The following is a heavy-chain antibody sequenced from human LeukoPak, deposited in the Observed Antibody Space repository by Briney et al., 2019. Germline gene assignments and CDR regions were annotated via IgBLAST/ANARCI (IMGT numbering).Heavy chain of an antibody. CDR2: ISSSRSYI. V-gene: IGHV3-21*04. J-gene: IGHJ4*02. D-gene: IGHD2-21*02. Sequence: PGGSLRLSCAASGFTFSSYSMNWVRQAPGKGLEWVSFISSSRSYIYYADSVKGRFTISRDNAKNSLYLQMNNLRVDDTAIYYCAKDHANTPVVTNWGQGILVSVSS. CDR1: GFTFSSYS. CDR3: AKDHANTPVVTN.